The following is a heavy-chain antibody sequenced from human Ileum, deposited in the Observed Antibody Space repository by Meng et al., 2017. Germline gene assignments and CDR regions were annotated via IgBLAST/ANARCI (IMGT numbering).Heavy chain of an antibody. Sequence: QQLGPGLLKSSAPLSLTGCVYGGSFSGYCWSWIRQPPGKGLEWIGEIDHSGGTNYNPSLKNRVTISVDTSNNRFSLKLSSVKAADTALYFCARRVGATPYAYNWLDPWGQGTLVTVSS. J-gene: IGHJ5*02. CDR1: GGSFSGYC. D-gene: IGHD1-26*01. CDR2: IDHSGGT. V-gene: IGHV4-34*01. CDR3: ARRVGATPYAYNWLDP.